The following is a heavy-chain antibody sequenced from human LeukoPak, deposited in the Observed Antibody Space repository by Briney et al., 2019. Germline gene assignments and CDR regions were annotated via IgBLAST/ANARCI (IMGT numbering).Heavy chain of an antibody. V-gene: IGHV1-69*04. CDR2: IIPILGIA. CDR3: ARGEYYYDSSGYYFDGY. Sequence: ASVKVSCKASGGTFSSYAISWVRQAPGQGLEWMGRIIPILGIANYAQKFQGRVTITADKSTSTAYMELSSLRSEDTAVYYCARGEYYYDSSGYYFDGYWGQGTLVTVSS. D-gene: IGHD3-22*01. J-gene: IGHJ4*02. CDR1: GGTFSSYA.